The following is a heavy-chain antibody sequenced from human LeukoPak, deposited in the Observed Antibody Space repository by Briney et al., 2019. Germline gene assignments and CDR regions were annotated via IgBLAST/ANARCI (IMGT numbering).Heavy chain of an antibody. V-gene: IGHV3-48*01. CDR1: GFTFSSYS. J-gene: IGHJ4*02. D-gene: IGHD3-10*01. CDR2: ISSSSSTI. Sequence: PGGALRLSCAASGFTFSSYSMNSVRQAPGKGLEWVPYISSSSSTIYYADSVKGRFTISRDNAKNSPYLQMNSLRAEDTAMYYCARVYSDSGSYYDYWGQGTLVTVSS. CDR3: ARVYSDSGSYYDY.